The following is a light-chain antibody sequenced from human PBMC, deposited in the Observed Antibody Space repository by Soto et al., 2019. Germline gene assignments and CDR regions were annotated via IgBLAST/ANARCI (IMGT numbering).Light chain of an antibody. J-gene: IGKJ4*01. Sequence: EIVLTQSPATLSLSPGERATLSCRASQSVSSYLAWYQQKPGQAPRLLIYDASNRVTGTPARFSGSGSGTDFTLTISSLEPEDFAVYYCQQRSNWLTFGGGTKVEIK. V-gene: IGKV3-11*01. CDR1: QSVSSY. CDR2: DAS. CDR3: QQRSNWLT.